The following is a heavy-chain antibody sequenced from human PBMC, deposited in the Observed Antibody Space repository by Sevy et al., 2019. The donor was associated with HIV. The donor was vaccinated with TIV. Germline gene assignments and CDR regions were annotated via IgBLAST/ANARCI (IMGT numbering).Heavy chain of an antibody. CDR3: ARGVPAVIGAFDI. CDR1: GGSISSYY. CDR2: IYISGST. V-gene: IGHV4-4*07. D-gene: IGHD2-2*01. Sequence: SETLSLTCTVSGGSISSYYWSWIRQPAGKGLERIGRIYISGSTNNNPSLKSRVTMSVDTSKNQFSLKLSSVTAADTAVYYCARGVPAVIGAFDIWGQGTMVTVSS. J-gene: IGHJ3*02.